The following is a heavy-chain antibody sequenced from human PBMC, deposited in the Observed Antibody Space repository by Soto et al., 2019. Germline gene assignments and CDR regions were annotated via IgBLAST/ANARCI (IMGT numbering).Heavy chain of an antibody. CDR3: ARHIAARPLLVY. CDR2: IDPSDSYT. CDR1: GYSFTSYW. Sequence: GESLKISCKGSGYSFTSYWISWVRQMPGKGLEWMGRIDPSDSYTNYSPSFQGHVTISADKSISTAYLQWSSLKASDTAMYYCARHIAARPLLVYWGQGTLVTSPQ. V-gene: IGHV5-10-1*01. D-gene: IGHD6-6*01. J-gene: IGHJ4*02.